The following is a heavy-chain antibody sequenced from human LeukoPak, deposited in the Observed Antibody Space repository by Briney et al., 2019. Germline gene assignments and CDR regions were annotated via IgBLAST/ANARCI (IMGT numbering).Heavy chain of an antibody. CDR3: ARVTIQLWRLDY. CDR2: IKQDGSEK. J-gene: IGHJ4*02. CDR1: GFTFSSYW. D-gene: IGHD5-18*01. Sequence: PGGSLRLSCAASGFTFSSYWMSWVRQGPGKGLEWVANIKQDGSEKDYVDSVKGRFTISRDNAKNSLYLQMNSLRAEDTAVYYCARVTIQLWRLDYWGQGTLVTVSS. V-gene: IGHV3-7*01.